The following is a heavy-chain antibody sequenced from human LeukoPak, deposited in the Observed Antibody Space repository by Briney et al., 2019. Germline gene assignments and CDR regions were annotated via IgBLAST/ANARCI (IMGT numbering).Heavy chain of an antibody. CDR3: AREKFLWFGDLGHRGSGWFDP. Sequence: PSQTLSLTCTVSGGSISSGGYYWSWIRQHPGKGLEWIGYIYYSGSTYYNPSLKSRVTISVDTTKNQFSLKLSSVTAADTAVYYCAREKFLWFGDLGHRGSGWFDPWGQGTLVTVSS. CDR2: IYYSGST. V-gene: IGHV4-31*03. J-gene: IGHJ5*02. D-gene: IGHD3-10*01. CDR1: GGSISSGGYY.